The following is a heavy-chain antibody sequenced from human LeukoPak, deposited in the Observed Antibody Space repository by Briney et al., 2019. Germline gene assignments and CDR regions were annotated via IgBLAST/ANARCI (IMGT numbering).Heavy chain of an antibody. V-gene: IGHV4-61*08. CDR3: ARSILHSGGSCCWYYFDY. Sequence: SETLSLTCAVSGGSISSGGYFWSWIRQSPGKGLEWIGYIYYSGNTDYNASLKSRVTMSVDTSKNQFSLKLSSVTAADTAVYYCARSILHSGGSCCWYYFDYWGQGTLVTVSS. D-gene: IGHD2-15*01. CDR1: GGSISSGGYF. J-gene: IGHJ4*02. CDR2: IYYSGNT.